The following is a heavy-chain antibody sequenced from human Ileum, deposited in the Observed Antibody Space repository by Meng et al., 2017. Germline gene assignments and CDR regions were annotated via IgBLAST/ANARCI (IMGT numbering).Heavy chain of an antibody. CDR1: GYTFTNYD. CDR2: INPNSGNT. D-gene: IGHD3-10*01. J-gene: IGHJ4*02. CDR3: ARDLAGSHRGGYFDF. Sequence: ASVKVSCKASGYTFTNYDINWVRQAPGQGLEWRGWINPNSGNTGYAQKFQGRVTLTRKTSISTAYMEMSSLRSEDTSVYYCARDLAGSHRGGYFDFWGQGTLVTVSS. V-gene: IGHV1-8*03.